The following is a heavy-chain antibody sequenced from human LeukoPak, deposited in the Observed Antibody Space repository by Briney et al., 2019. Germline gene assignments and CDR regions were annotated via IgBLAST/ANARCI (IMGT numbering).Heavy chain of an antibody. J-gene: IGHJ4*02. CDR1: GGSISSYY. CDR3: AGDSHGTDY. D-gene: IGHD3-10*01. V-gene: IGHV4-59*01. Sequence: SETLSLTCTVSGGSISSYYWNWIRQPPGKGLQWIGYIYYSGSTNYNPSLKSRVTISVDTSKNQLSLKLTSVTAADTAVYYCAGDSHGTDYWGQGTLVTVSS. CDR2: IYYSGST.